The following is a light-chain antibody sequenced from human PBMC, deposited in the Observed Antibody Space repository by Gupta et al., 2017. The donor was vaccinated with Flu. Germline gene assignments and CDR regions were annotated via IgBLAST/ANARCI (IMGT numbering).Light chain of an antibody. CDR1: SSDVGGYNY. J-gene: IGLJ3*02. V-gene: IGLV2-14*01. CDR3: SSYTISSTLLV. Sequence: SSDVGGYNYVSWFQQHPGKAPKLLIYEVSNRPSGVSYRFSGSKSGNTASLTISGLQAEDEADYYCSSYTISSTLLVFGGGTKLTVL. CDR2: EVS.